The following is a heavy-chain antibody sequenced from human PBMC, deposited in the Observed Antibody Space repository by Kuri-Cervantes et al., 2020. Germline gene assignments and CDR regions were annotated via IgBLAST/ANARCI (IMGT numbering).Heavy chain of an antibody. V-gene: IGHV4-39*07. Sequence: SETLSLTCAVSGGSISSSSYYWGWIRQPPGKGLEWIGSIYYSGSTYYNPSLKSRVTILVDTSKNQFSLKLSSVTAADTAVYYCASTGSGPDIWGQGTMVTVSS. CDR1: GGSISSSSYY. CDR3: ASTGSGPDI. CDR2: IYYSGST. J-gene: IGHJ3*02. D-gene: IGHD3-10*01.